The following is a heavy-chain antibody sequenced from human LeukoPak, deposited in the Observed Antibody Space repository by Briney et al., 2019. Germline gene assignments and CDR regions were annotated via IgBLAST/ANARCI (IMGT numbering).Heavy chain of an antibody. D-gene: IGHD3-3*01. Sequence: ASVKVSCKASGYTLTELSMHWVRQAPGKGLEWMGGFDPEDGETIYAQKFQGRVTMTEDTSTDTAYMELSSLRSEDTAVYYCATEIINYDFWSLGYWGQGTLVTVSS. J-gene: IGHJ4*02. V-gene: IGHV1-24*01. CDR3: ATEIINYDFWSLGY. CDR1: GYTLTELS. CDR2: FDPEDGET.